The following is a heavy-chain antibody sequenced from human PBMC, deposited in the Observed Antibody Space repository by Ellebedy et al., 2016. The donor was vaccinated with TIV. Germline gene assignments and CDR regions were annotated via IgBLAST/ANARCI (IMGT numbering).Heavy chain of an antibody. V-gene: IGHV4-59*01. Sequence: MPSETLSLTCTVSGASINSYWNWIRQPPGRGLEYIGYVYYSGKTNYSPSLKDRVTISLDTSKSQFSLNLNSVTAADTAVYYYARKSLSNWSFDLWGRGTLVTVSS. CDR1: GASINSY. CDR2: VYYSGKT. CDR3: ARKSLSNWSFDL. J-gene: IGHJ2*01.